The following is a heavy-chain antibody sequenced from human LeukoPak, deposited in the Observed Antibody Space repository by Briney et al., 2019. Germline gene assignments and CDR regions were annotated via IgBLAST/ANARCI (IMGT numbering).Heavy chain of an antibody. D-gene: IGHD6-19*01. CDR2: ISYDGNNK. Sequence: HPGGSLRLSCAASGFTFSSYAMHWVRQAPGKGLEWVAVISYDGNNKYYADSVKGRFTISRDNSKNTLYLQMSSLRVEDTAVYYCASSRSGCIYFDYWGQGTLVTVST. V-gene: IGHV3-30*15. CDR1: GFTFSSYA. CDR3: ASSRSGCIYFDY. J-gene: IGHJ4*02.